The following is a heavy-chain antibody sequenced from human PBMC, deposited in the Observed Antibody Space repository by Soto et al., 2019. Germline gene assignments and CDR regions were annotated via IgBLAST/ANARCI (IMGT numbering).Heavy chain of an antibody. D-gene: IGHD3-22*01. CDR1: GFTFSSYG. J-gene: IGHJ5*02. Sequence: GGSLRLSCAASGFTFSSYGMHWVRQAPGKGLEWVAVIWYDGSNKYYADSVKGRFTISRDNSKNTLYLQMNSLRAEDTAVYYCARENYYDSSGYFGWFDPWGQGTLVTVSS. V-gene: IGHV3-33*01. CDR2: IWYDGSNK. CDR3: ARENYYDSSGYFGWFDP.